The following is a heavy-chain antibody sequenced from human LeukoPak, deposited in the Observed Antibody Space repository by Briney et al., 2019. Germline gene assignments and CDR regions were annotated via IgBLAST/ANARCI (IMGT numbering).Heavy chain of an antibody. CDR3: ARVRAGAGLFDY. CDR2: ISSSSSYT. V-gene: IGHV3-11*06. D-gene: IGHD6-19*01. CDR1: GFTFSDYY. J-gene: IGHJ4*02. Sequence: PGGSLRLSCAASGFTFSDYYKSWIRKAPGPGLEWDSYISSSSSYTTYADSVKGRFTNSRDNAKNSLYLQMISLRAEDTAVYYCARVRAGAGLFDYWGQGTVVSVSS.